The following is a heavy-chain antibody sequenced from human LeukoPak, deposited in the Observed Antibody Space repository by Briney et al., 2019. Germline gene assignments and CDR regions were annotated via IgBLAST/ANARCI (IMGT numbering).Heavy chain of an antibody. CDR2: IKSKTDGGTT. CDR3: TTLVVVTGNFDY. Sequence: GGSLRLSCAASGFTFSNAWMSWVRQAPGKGLEWVGRIKSKTDGGTTDYAAPVKGRFTISRDDSKNTLYLQMNSLKTEDTAVYYCTTLVVVTGNFDYWGQGTLVTVSS. D-gene: IGHD2-21*02. CDR1: GFTFSNAW. V-gene: IGHV3-15*01. J-gene: IGHJ4*02.